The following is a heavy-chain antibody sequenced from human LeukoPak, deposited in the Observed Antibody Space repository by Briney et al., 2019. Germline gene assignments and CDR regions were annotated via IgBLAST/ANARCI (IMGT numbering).Heavy chain of an antibody. CDR2: IDWDDDK. D-gene: IGHD5-12*01. CDR3: ARTNIVATLRAGWYFDL. Sequence: SGPALLKPTPTLTLTCTFSGFSLSTSGMCVCWIRQPPGKALEWLSLIDWDDDKYYSTSLKTRLTISKDTSKNQVVLTMTNMDPVDTATYYCARTNIVATLRAGWYFDLWGRGTLVTVSS. V-gene: IGHV2-70*01. CDR1: GFSLSTSGMC. J-gene: IGHJ2*01.